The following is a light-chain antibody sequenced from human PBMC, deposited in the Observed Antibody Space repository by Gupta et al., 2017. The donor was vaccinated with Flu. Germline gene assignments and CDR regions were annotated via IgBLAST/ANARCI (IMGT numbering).Light chain of an antibody. Sequence: NFVLTQPHSVSESPGKTVTISCTRSSGSIASNYVQWYQQRPDSAPTTLISEHKQRPPDVPDRFSGSIDSSSNSASLTISGLKTEDEADYYCQAYDNTDWVFGGGTKLTVL. CDR3: QAYDNTDWV. V-gene: IGLV6-57*03. J-gene: IGLJ3*02. CDR2: EHK. CDR1: SGSIASNY.